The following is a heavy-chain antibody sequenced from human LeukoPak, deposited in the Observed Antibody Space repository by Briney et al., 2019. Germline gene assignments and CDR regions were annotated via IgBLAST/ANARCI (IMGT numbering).Heavy chain of an antibody. V-gene: IGHV3-23*01. CDR2: LSGGGGST. D-gene: IGHD3-16*01. CDR3: AKAFTFGGVILIPGDPFDI. J-gene: IGHJ3*02. CDR1: GFTFGSYA. Sequence: PGGSLRLSCAASGFTFGSYAMSWVRQAPGKGLEWVSGLSGGGGSTYYADSVKGRFTISRDNSKNTLNLQMNSLRAEDTAVYYCAKAFTFGGVILIPGDPFDIWGQGTMVPVSS.